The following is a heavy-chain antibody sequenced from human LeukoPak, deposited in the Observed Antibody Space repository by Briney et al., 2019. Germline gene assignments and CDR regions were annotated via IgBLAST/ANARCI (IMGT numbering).Heavy chain of an antibody. V-gene: IGHV1-69*01. J-gene: IGHJ4*02. CDR3: ARGSHYCTTNGVCNPVYYFDY. CDR1: GGTFSSYA. Sequence: GSSVKVSCKASGGTFSSYAISWVRQAPGQGLEWMGGIIPIFGTANYAQKFQGRVTITADESTSTAYMELSSLRSEDTAVYYCARGSHYCTTNGVCNPVYYFDYWGQGTLVTVSS. CDR2: IIPIFGTA. D-gene: IGHD2-8*01.